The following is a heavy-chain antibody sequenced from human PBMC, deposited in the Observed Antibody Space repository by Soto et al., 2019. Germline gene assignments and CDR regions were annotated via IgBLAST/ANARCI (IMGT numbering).Heavy chain of an antibody. CDR2: IKQDGSEK. J-gene: IGHJ6*03. CDR1: GFTFSSYW. Sequence: GGSLRLSCVASGFTFSSYWMSWVRQAPGKGLEWVANIKQDGSEKYYVDSVKGRFTISRDNAKNSLYLQMNSLRAEDTAVYYCARGGYSGYDSSHYYYYYMDVWGKGTTVTVSS. V-gene: IGHV3-7*01. D-gene: IGHD5-12*01. CDR3: ARGGYSGYDSSHYYYYYMDV.